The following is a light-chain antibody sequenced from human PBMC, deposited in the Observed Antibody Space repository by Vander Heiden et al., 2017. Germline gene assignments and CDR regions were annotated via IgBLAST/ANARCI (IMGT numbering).Light chain of an antibody. J-gene: IGKJ2*01. CDR2: DAS. CDR1: QSVSSKY. V-gene: IGKV3-20*01. CDR3: RQFETSPVT. Sequence: IVLTHSPGTLSLSAGERATLSCRASQSVSSKYLNWYQQKPGQAPSLLICDASSRATGIPDRFSSSGSGTDFALTISRLEPEDFAVYYCRQFETSPVTFGQGTKLEIK.